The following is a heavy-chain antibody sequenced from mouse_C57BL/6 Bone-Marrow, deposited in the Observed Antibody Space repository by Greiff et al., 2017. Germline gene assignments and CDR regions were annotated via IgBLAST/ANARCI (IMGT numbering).Heavy chain of an antibody. CDR1: GYTFTSYG. CDR2: ISPRSGNT. D-gene: IGHD2-4*01. J-gene: IGHJ3*01. Sequence: VQLQQSGAELARPGASVKLSCKASGYTFTSYGISWVKQRTGQGLEWIGEISPRSGNTYYNEQFKGKATLTADKSSSTAYMELRSLTSEDSAVYFCAREGDYYDYDRFAYWGQGTLVTVSA. V-gene: IGHV1-81*01. CDR3: AREGDYYDYDRFAY.